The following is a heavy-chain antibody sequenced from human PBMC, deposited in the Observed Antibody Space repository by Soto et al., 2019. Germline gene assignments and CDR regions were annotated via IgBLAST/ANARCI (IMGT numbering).Heavy chain of an antibody. CDR1: GGSISSSNW. CDR3: ARVVGGYYYGMDV. V-gene: IGHV4-4*02. J-gene: IGHJ6*02. CDR2: IYHSGST. Sequence: QVQLQESGPGLVKPSGTLSLTCAVSGGSISSSNWWSWVRQPPGKGLEWIGEIYHSGSTNYNPSLRSRVTISVDKSTNQFSLKLSSVTAADTAVYYCARVVGGYYYGMDVWGQGTTVTVSS. D-gene: IGHD2-2*01.